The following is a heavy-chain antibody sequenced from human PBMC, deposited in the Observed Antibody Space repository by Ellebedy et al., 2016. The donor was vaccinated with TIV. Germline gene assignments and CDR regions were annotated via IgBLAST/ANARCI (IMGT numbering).Heavy chain of an antibody. J-gene: IGHJ4*02. V-gene: IGHV3-30-3*01. CDR1: RFTFNNYA. CDR3: SRGIAAVMY. CDR2: LSFDGSSE. Sequence: PGGSLRLSCAASRFTFNNYAMHWVRQAPGKGLEWVAVLSFDGSSEFYADSVKGRFTISRDNAKNSLYLQLNSLRAEDTAVYYCSRGIAAVMYWGQGTLVTVSS. D-gene: IGHD6-13*01.